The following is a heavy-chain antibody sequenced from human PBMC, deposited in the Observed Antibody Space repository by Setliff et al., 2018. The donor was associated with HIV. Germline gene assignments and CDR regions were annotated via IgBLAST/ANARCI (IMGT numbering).Heavy chain of an antibody. Sequence: VASVKVSCKASGYTFSNYGISWVRQAPGQGLEWMGWISPYNGNTNYVQKLQGRVTITTDTSTSTAYMELRSLRSDDTALYYCARKPTGSPSGYWGQGTLVTVSS. CDR1: GYTFSNYG. CDR2: ISPYNGNT. D-gene: IGHD2-2*01. V-gene: IGHV1-18*01. CDR3: ARKPTGSPSGY. J-gene: IGHJ4*02.